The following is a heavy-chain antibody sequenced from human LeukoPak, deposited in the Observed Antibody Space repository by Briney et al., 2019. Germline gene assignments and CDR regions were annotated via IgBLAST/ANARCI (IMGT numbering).Heavy chain of an antibody. D-gene: IGHD3-9*01. CDR2: INPNSGGT. J-gene: IGHJ5*02. Sequence: ASVKVSRKASGYTFTGYYMHWVRQAPGQGLEWMGWINPNSGGTNYAQKFQGRVTMTRDTSISTAYMELSRLRSDDTAVYYCARVGVYYDILTGYYSAYNWFDPWGQGTLVTVPS. V-gene: IGHV1-2*02. CDR3: ARVGVYYDILTGYYSAYNWFDP. CDR1: GYTFTGYY.